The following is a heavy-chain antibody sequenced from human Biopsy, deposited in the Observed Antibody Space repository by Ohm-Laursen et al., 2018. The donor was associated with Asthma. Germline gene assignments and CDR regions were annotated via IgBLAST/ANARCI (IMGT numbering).Heavy chain of an antibody. J-gene: IGHJ4*02. Sequence: TLSLTCTVSGVSIRSYYWTWIRQPPGKGLEWIGNIHYSGGTYSNPSLKSQVTISVDTSKKQISLRLSSVIAADTAVYYCAGFCSGGNCPDHWGQGTLVTVSS. CDR1: GVSIRSYY. V-gene: IGHV4-59*01. CDR3: AGFCSGGNCPDH. D-gene: IGHD2-15*01. CDR2: IHYSGGT.